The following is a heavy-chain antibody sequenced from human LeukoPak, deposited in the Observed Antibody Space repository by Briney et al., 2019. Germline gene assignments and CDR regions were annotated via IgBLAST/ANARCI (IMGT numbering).Heavy chain of an antibody. CDR3: AKDNFYYGSGSAFDI. V-gene: IGHV3-9*01. CDR2: ISWNSGSI. D-gene: IGHD3-10*01. CDR1: GFTFDDYA. Sequence: GGSLRLSCAASGFTFDDYAMHWVRQAPGKGLEWVSGISWNSGSIGYADSVKGRFTISRDNAKNSLYLQMNSLRAEDTALYYCAKDNFYYGSGSAFDIWGQGTMVTVSS. J-gene: IGHJ3*02.